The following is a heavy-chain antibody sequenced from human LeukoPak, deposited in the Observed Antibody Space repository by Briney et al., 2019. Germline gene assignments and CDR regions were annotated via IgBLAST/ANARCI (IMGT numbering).Heavy chain of an antibody. Sequence: GASVKVSCKASGGTFSSYAISWVRQAPGQGLEWMGIINPSGGSTSYAQKFQGRVTITRDTSTSTVYMELSSLRSEDTAVYYCAREYHNFAGYYNLPLYHRKDLLAKGPRVTAPS. CDR1: GGTFSSYA. D-gene: IGHD3-9*01. J-gene: IGHJ6*04. CDR2: INPSGGST. CDR3: AREYHNFAGYYNLPLYHRKDL. V-gene: IGHV1-46*01.